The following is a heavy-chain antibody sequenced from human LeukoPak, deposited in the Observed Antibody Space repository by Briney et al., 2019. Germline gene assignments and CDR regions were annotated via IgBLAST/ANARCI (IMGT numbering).Heavy chain of an antibody. V-gene: IGHV4-34*01. CDR1: GGSFSGYY. Sequence: SETLSLTCAVYGGSFSGYYWSWIRQPPGKGLEWIGEINHSGSTNYNPSLMSRVTISVDTSKNQFSLKLSSVTAADTAVYYCASRIAVADTYYFDYWGQGTLVTVSS. CDR2: INHSGST. CDR3: ASRIAVADTYYFDY. D-gene: IGHD6-19*01. J-gene: IGHJ4*02.